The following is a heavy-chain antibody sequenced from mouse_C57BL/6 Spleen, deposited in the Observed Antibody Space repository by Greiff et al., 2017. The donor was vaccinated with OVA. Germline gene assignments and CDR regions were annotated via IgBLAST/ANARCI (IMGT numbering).Heavy chain of an antibody. CDR2: ISSGGDYI. J-gene: IGHJ4*01. D-gene: IGHD3-2*02. CDR1: GFTFSSYA. V-gene: IGHV5-9-1*02. Sequence: DVHLVESGEGLVKPGGSLKLSCAASGFTFSSYAMSWVRQTPEKRLEWVAYISSGGDYIYYADTVKGRFTISRDNARNTLYLQMSSLKSEDTAMFYCTREASGYVGYYAMDYWGQGTSVTVSS. CDR3: TREASGYVGYYAMDY.